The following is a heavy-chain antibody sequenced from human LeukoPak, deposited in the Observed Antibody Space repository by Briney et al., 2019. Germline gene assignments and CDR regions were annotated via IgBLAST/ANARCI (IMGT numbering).Heavy chain of an antibody. Sequence: SETLSLTCTVSGGSISSYYWSWIRQPAGKGLEWIRRIYTSGSTNYNPSLKSRVTMSVDTSKNQFSLKLSSVTAADTAVYYCARVKGENYDFWSGYRTNDAFDIWGQGTMVTVSS. D-gene: IGHD3-3*01. J-gene: IGHJ3*02. CDR1: GGSISSYY. CDR3: ARVKGENYDFWSGYRTNDAFDI. CDR2: IYTSGST. V-gene: IGHV4-4*07.